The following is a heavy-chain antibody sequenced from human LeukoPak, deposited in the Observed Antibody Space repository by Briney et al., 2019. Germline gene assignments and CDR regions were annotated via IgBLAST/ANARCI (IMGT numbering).Heavy chain of an antibody. CDR3: TRDVRYSAFDI. CDR1: GFTVSSNS. V-gene: IGHV3-49*04. J-gene: IGHJ3*02. Sequence: PGGSLRLSCTVSGFTVSSNSMSWVRQAPGKGLEWVGFIRSKAYGGTTEYAASVKGRFTISRDDSKSIAYLQMNSLKTEDTAVYYCTRDVRYSAFDIWGQGTMVTVSS. D-gene: IGHD1-1*01. CDR2: IRSKAYGGTT.